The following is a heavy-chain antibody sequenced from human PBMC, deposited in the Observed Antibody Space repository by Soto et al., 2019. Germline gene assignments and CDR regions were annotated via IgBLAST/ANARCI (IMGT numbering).Heavy chain of an antibody. Sequence: EVQLLESGGGLVQPGGSLRLSCAAAGFTFSMYAMTWVLQAQGKGLEWVSTTGLNGRTTYYADSVKGRFTVSRDNSKNTLDLHMSSLRAEDTAVYYCATVHSTSRSFDYWGQGTLVTVSS. D-gene: IGHD6-6*01. CDR3: ATVHSTSRSFDY. J-gene: IGHJ4*02. CDR2: TGLNGRTT. CDR1: GFTFSMYA. V-gene: IGHV3-23*01.